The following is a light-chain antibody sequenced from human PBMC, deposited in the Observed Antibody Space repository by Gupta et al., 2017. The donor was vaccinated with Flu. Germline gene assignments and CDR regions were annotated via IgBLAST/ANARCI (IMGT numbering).Light chain of an antibody. J-gene: IGKJ2*01. CDR2: GAY. Sequence: PGTLSLSPGERATLSCGASQSFSSNCLEWYQQKPGQAPRLIMYGAYKRVIGITDRFSGSGSETDFTLSSSRGGYEDAAVYYWHKDCTSNTFGQGTKMEIK. CDR1: QSFSSNC. V-gene: IGKV3-20*01. CDR3: HKDCTSNT.